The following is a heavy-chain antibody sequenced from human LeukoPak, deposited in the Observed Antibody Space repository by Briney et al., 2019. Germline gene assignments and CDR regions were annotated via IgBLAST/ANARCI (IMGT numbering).Heavy chain of an antibody. Sequence: GGSLRLSCSASGFTFSTYAMSWVRQAPGKRLEWVSVISVSAGNAFAADSVRGRFTISRDNSRNTLYLQMNSLRPEDTAIYYCASIVVVTAADDYWGQGTLVTVSS. CDR3: ASIVVVTAADDY. J-gene: IGHJ4*02. V-gene: IGHV3-23*01. CDR2: ISVSAGNA. D-gene: IGHD2-21*02. CDR1: GFTFSTYA.